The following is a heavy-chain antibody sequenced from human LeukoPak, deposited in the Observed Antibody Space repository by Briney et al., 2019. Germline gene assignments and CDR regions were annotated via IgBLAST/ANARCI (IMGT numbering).Heavy chain of an antibody. J-gene: IGHJ4*02. CDR3: ARDRSNWYSVDN. D-gene: IGHD6-13*01. CDR1: GFTFSSYA. Sequence: GGSLRLSCAASGFTFSSYAMNWVRQAPGKGLEWVAGISSGDRTFHADSVKGRFTISRDNSKNTLYLQMNSLRAEDTAVYYCARDRSNWYSVDNWGQGTLVTVSS. CDR2: ISSGDRT. V-gene: IGHV3-23*01.